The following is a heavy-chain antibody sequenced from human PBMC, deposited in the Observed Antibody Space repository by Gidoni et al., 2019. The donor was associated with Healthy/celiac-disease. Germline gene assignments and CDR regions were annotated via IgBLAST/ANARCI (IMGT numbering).Heavy chain of an antibody. CDR2: INSDGSST. Sequence: EVQLVESGGGLVQPGGSLRLSCAASGPPFITYCMHWVRQAPGKGLVWVSRINSDGSSTSYADSVKGRFTISRDNAKNTLYLQMNSLRAEDTAVYYCARSGNYYDSSGYESYFDYWGQGTLVTASS. D-gene: IGHD3-22*01. V-gene: IGHV3-74*01. J-gene: IGHJ4*02. CDR1: GPPFITYC. CDR3: ARSGNYYDSSGYESYFDY.